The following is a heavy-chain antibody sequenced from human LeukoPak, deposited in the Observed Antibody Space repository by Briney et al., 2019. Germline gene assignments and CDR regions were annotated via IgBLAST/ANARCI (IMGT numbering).Heavy chain of an antibody. CDR2: ISSSSSTI. CDR3: ASGYSSGWYRDAFDI. V-gene: IGHV3-48*04. Sequence: GGSLRLSCAASGFTFSSYSMNWVRQAPGKGLEWVSYISSSSSTIYYADSVKGRFTISRDNAKNSLYLQMNSLRAEDTAVYYCASGYSSGWYRDAFDIWGQGTMVTVSS. J-gene: IGHJ3*02. CDR1: GFTFSSYS. D-gene: IGHD6-19*01.